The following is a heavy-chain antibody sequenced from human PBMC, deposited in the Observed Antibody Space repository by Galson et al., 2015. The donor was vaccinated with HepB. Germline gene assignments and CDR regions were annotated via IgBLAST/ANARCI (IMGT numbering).Heavy chain of an antibody. CDR2: IHTGNGNR. Sequence: SVKVSCKASGYNFSSYAMHWVRQAPGQRLEWMGWIHTGNGNRKYSQKSQGRVTITRDTSASTAYMELSSLRSEDTAEYFCARDIGSNWYYYYYMDVWGKGTTVTVSS. CDR3: ARDIGSNWYYYYYMDV. CDR1: GYNFSSYA. V-gene: IGHV1-3*04. J-gene: IGHJ6*03. D-gene: IGHD6-13*01.